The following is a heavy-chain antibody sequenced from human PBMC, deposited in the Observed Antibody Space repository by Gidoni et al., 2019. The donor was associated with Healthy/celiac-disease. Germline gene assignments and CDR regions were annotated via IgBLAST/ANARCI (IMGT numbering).Heavy chain of an antibody. V-gene: IGHV4-31*03. CDR3: ARLGTYYDILTGKGYFDL. J-gene: IGHJ2*01. D-gene: IGHD3-9*01. CDR2: IYYSGST. Sequence: QVQLQESGPGLVKPSQTLSLTCTVSGGSISSGGYYWSWIRQHPGKGLEWIGYIYYSGSTYYNPSLKRRVTISVDTSKNQFSLKLSSVTAADTAVYYCARLGTYYDILTGKGYFDLWGRGTLVTVSS. CDR1: GGSISSGGYY.